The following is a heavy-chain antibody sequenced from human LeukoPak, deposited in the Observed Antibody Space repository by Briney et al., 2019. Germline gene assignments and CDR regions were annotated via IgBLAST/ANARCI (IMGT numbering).Heavy chain of an antibody. CDR1: GYTFTGYY. J-gene: IGHJ6*02. Sequence: ASVKVSCKASGYTFTGYYMHWVRQAPGQGLEWMGWISAYNGDTNYPQKLQGRLTMTIDTSTSTAYMELRSLRSDDTAVYYCARRSSLWFGESYYDYYGMDVWGQGTTVTVSS. CDR2: ISAYNGDT. CDR3: ARRSSLWFGESYYDYYGMDV. V-gene: IGHV1-18*04. D-gene: IGHD3-10*01.